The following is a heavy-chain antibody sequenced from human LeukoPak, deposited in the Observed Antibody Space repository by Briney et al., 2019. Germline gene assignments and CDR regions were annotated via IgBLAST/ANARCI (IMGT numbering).Heavy chain of an antibody. D-gene: IGHD3-10*01. CDR2: IKSKTDSATT. J-gene: IGHJ4*02. CDR3: TTEYYYGSGSYSLFDY. CDR1: GFTFSNAW. Sequence: GGSLRLSCAASGFTFSNAWMSWVRQAPGKGLEWFGRIKSKTDSATTDYAAPVKGRFTISRDDSKNTLYLQMNSLKTEDTAAYYCTTEYYYGSGSYSLFDYWGQETLVTVSS. V-gene: IGHV3-15*01.